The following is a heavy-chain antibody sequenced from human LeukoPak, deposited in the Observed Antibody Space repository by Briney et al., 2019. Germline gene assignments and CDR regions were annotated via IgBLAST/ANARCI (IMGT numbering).Heavy chain of an antibody. D-gene: IGHD5-12*01. V-gene: IGHV4-61*02. CDR3: ASGSRSGWFGP. CDR2: INTTGNT. Sequence: SQTLSLTCTVSGGSISSGNHYFSWIRQPAGKGLEWFGRINTTGNTNDNPSLKSRFTMSVDTSKNQSSLKLTSVTAADPAVYYCASGSRSGWFGPWGQGTLVTVSS. J-gene: IGHJ5*02. CDR1: GGSISSGNHY.